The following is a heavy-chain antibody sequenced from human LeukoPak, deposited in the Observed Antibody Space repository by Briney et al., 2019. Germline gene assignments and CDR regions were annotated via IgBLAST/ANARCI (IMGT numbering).Heavy chain of an antibody. CDR3: ARDPYNGAYSEGYYYYYMDV. D-gene: IGHD1-1*01. J-gene: IGHJ6*03. V-gene: IGHV3-21*01. CDR1: GFTFDDYG. Sequence: GGSLRLSCAASGFTFDDYGMSWVRQAPGKGLEWISSITSSSSYTFYADSVKGRFTISRDNAKNSLYLQMNSLRVEDTAIYYCARDPYNGAYSEGYYYYYMDVWGEGTTVTVSS. CDR2: ITSSSSYT.